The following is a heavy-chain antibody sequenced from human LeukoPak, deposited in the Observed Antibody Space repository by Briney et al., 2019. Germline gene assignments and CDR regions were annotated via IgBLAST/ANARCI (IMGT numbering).Heavy chain of an antibody. V-gene: IGHV1-69*05. D-gene: IGHD4-17*01. Sequence: ASVKVSCKASGGTFSSYAISWVRQAPGQGLEWMGGSIPILGTANYAQKFQGRVTITTDESTSTAYMELSSLRSEDTAVYYCARDGAAVTRGTRPKYFDYWGQGTLVTVSS. CDR1: GGTFSSYA. CDR2: SIPILGTA. J-gene: IGHJ4*02. CDR3: ARDGAAVTRGTRPKYFDY.